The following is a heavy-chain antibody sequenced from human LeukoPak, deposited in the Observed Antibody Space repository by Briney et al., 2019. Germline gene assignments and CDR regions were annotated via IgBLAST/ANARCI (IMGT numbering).Heavy chain of an antibody. D-gene: IGHD1-26*01. J-gene: IGHJ4*02. CDR2: INPSGGST. CDR3: ARAGAIVGRFDY. Sequence: ASVKVSCKASGYTFTGYYMHWVRQAPGQGLEWMGIINPSGGSTNYAQKFQGRVTMTRDTSTSTVYMELSSLRSEDTAVYYCARAGAIVGRFDYWGQGTLVTVSS. CDR1: GYTFTGYY. V-gene: IGHV1-46*01.